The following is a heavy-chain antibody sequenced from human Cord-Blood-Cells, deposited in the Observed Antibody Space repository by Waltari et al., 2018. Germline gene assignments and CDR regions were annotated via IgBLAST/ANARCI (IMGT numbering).Heavy chain of an antibody. CDR3: ATGVVVPAATTYYYYGMDV. CDR2: VDPEDGET. Sequence: QVQLVQSGAEVKKPGASVKVSCKVSGYTLTELSMHWVRQAPGKGLEWMGCVDPEDGETIYAQKFQGRVTMTEDTSTDTAYMELSSLRSEDTAVYYCATGVVVPAATTYYYYGMDVWGQGTTVTVSS. D-gene: IGHD2-2*01. J-gene: IGHJ6*02. V-gene: IGHV1-24*01. CDR1: GYTLTELS.